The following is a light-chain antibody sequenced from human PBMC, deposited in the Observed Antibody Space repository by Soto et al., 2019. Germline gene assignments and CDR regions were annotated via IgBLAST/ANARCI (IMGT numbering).Light chain of an antibody. CDR2: DAS. CDR3: HPDNSFSGT. V-gene: IGKV1-5*01. Sequence: DIQMTQSPSTLSASVGDRVTITCRASQTISSWLAWYQQKPGKAPNLLIYDASSLESGVPSRFSGRGSGTQVTLTISSLQPDDFATYYCHPDNSFSGTFGPGTKLDIK. J-gene: IGKJ1*01. CDR1: QTISSW.